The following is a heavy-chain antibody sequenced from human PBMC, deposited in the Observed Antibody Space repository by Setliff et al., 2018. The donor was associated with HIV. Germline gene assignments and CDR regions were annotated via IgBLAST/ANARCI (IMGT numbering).Heavy chain of an antibody. J-gene: IGHJ4*02. Sequence: ASVKVSCKASGYTFTNYDIYWLRQASGQGLGWMGWMNPNSGNTGYAQKFQGRVTITRNTSIGTAFMELSSLRSEDTAAYYCARGRPFRGAVAGPAHFAYWGQGTLVTVSS. D-gene: IGHD6-19*01. CDR2: MNPNSGNT. V-gene: IGHV1-8*03. CDR1: GYTFTNYD. CDR3: ARGRPFRGAVAGPAHFAY.